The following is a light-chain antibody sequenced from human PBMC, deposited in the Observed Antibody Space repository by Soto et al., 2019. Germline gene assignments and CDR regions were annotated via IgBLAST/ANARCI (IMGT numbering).Light chain of an antibody. V-gene: IGLV6-57*03. J-gene: IGLJ1*01. CDR1: GGSIASGY. CDR3: QSYHSSYPYV. Sequence: NFMLTQPHSVSESPGKTVTISCTRSGGSIASGYVQWYQQRPGSAPTTVIYEDNQRPSGVPDRFSGSIDSSSNSASLTISGLKTEDEAAYYCQSYHSSYPYVFGTGTKLTVL. CDR2: EDN.